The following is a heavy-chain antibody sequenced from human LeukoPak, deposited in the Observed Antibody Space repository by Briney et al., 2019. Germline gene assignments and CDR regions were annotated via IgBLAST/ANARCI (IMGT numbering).Heavy chain of an antibody. J-gene: IGHJ4*02. CDR1: GFTVSSNY. CDR2: IYSGGST. CDR3: ARGLLRGYYYFDY. V-gene: IGHV3-53*01. D-gene: IGHD1-26*01. Sequence: PGGSLRLSYAASGFTVSSNYMSWVRQAPGKGLEWVSVIYSGGSTYYADSVKGRFTISRDNSKNTLYLQMNSLRAEDTAVYYCARGLLRGYYYFDYWGQGTLVTVSS.